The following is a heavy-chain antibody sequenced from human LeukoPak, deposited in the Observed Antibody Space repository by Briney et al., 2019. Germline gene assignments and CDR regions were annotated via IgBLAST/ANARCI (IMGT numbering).Heavy chain of an antibody. Sequence: SETLSLTCTVSGGSISSYYWSWIRQPPGKGLEWIGYIYYSGSTNYNPSLKSRVTISVDTSKNQFSLKLSSVTAADTAVYYCASSRPPYYDSSGYDCWDQGTLVTVSS. CDR1: GGSISSYY. V-gene: IGHV4-59*01. D-gene: IGHD3-22*01. CDR3: ASSRPPYYDSSGYDC. J-gene: IGHJ4*02. CDR2: IYYSGST.